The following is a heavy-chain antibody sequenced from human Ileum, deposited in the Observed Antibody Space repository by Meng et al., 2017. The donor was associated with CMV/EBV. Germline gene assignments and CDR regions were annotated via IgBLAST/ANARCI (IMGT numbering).Heavy chain of an antibody. CDR1: GFTFKNYA. V-gene: IGHV3-23*01. CDR2: ISGSGTST. D-gene: IGHD3-22*01. CDR3: AKDLTNYYDNSGALDY. Sequence: GFTFKNYAMTWGRQAPGKGLEWVSTISGSGTSTYYGNSLKGRFTISRDNYNNTLYLQMNSLRAEDTAVYYCAKDLTNYYDNSGALDYWGQGTLVTVSS. J-gene: IGHJ4*02.